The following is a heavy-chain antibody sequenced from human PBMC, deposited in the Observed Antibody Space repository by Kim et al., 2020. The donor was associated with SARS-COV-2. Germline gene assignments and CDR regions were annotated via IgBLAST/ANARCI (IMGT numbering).Heavy chain of an antibody. Sequence: SETLSLTCTVSGGSISSGGYYWSWIRQHPGKGLEWIGYIYYSGSTYYNPSLKSRVTISVDTSKNQFSLKLSSVTAADTAVYYCARVGRLGELSLYVFDYWGQGTLVTVSS. J-gene: IGHJ4*02. V-gene: IGHV4-31*03. CDR1: GGSISSGGYY. CDR2: IYYSGST. D-gene: IGHD3-16*02. CDR3: ARVGRLGELSLYVFDY.